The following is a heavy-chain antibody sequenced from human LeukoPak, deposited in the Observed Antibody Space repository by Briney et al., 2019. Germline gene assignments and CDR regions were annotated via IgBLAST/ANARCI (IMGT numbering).Heavy chain of an antibody. CDR1: GFTFSSYA. Sequence: GGSLSLSCAASGFTFSSYAMSWVRQAPGKGLEWVSAISGSGGSTYYADSVMGRFTISRDNSKNTLYLQMNSLRAEDTAVYYCAKDPPYCSGGSCYYFDCWGQGTQVTVSS. J-gene: IGHJ4*02. CDR2: ISGSGGST. D-gene: IGHD2-15*01. V-gene: IGHV3-23*01. CDR3: AKDPPYCSGGSCYYFDC.